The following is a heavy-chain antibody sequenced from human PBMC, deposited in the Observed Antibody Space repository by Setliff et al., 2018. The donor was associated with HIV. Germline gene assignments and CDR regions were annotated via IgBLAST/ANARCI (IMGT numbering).Heavy chain of an antibody. D-gene: IGHD1-26*01. V-gene: IGHV3-74*01. J-gene: IGHJ6*03. CDR2: INSDGSST. Sequence: GGSLRLSCAASGFTFSSYWMHWVRQAPGKGRVWVSRINSDGSSTSYADSVKGRFTISRDNAKNTLYLQMNSLRAEDTAVYYCAREPVGATYYYYYYMDVWGKGTTVTVSS. CDR3: AREPVGATYYYYYYMDV. CDR1: GFTFSSYW.